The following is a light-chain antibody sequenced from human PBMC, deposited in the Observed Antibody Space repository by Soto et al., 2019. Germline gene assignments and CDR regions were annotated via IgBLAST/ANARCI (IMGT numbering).Light chain of an antibody. CDR3: LQYEA. Sequence: EIVLTQSPGTLSLSPGERATLSCRASQRVSSSYFAWYQQKPGQAPRLLIYGASRRATDIPDRFTGSGSATDSTLTITRLEPEDFAVYYCLQYEAFGQGTKLQIK. CDR2: GAS. CDR1: QRVSSSY. J-gene: IGKJ2*01. V-gene: IGKV3-20*01.